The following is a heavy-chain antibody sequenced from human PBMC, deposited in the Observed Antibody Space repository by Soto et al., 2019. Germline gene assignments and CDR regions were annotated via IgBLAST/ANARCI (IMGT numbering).Heavy chain of an antibody. CDR2: IKQDGSEK. D-gene: IGHD6-13*01. Sequence: EVQLVESGGGLVQPGGSLRLSCAASGFTFSSYWMSWVRQAPGKGLEWVANIKQDGSEKYYVDSVKGRFIISRDNAKNSLYLQMNSLRAEDTAVYYCARDSPGIAAAGTDYWGQGTLVTVSS. J-gene: IGHJ4*02. CDR3: ARDSPGIAAAGTDY. V-gene: IGHV3-7*05. CDR1: GFTFSSYW.